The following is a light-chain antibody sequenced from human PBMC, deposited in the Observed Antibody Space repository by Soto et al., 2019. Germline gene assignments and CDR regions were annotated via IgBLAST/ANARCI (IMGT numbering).Light chain of an antibody. CDR1: GSNIGSNS. Sequence: QSVLTQPPSVSAAPGQTVTISCSGSGSNIGSNSASWYQQVPGTAPKLLLYDNNKRPSGIPDRFFGSKSGTSATLGITGLQTADEADYYCGTWESYLSVGVFGGGTKLTVL. V-gene: IGLV1-51*01. J-gene: IGLJ2*01. CDR3: GTWESYLSVGV. CDR2: DNN.